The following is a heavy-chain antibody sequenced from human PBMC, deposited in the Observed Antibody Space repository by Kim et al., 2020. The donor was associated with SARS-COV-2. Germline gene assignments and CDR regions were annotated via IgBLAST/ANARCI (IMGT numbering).Heavy chain of an antibody. Sequence: ASVKVSCKASGYTFTSHYIHWVRQAPGQGLEWIGMMNPSGGNTNFAQNFQGRVTMTRDTSTSTVYMELRSLSSKDTALYYCARGGNTYYYGSGRYYYFYY. J-gene: IGHJ6*01. CDR2: MNPSGGNT. CDR3: ARGGNTYYYGSGRYYYFYY. V-gene: IGHV1-46*01. CDR1: GYTFTSHY. D-gene: IGHD3-10*01.